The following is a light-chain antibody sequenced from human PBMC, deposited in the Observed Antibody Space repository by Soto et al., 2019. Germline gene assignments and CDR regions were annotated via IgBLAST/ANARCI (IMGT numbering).Light chain of an antibody. Sequence: EIVMTQSPATLSVSPGERATLSCRASQSISSNLAWYQQKPGQAPRLLMFRTSSRATGFPARFSGSGSGTDFTLTISRLEKEDFAMYYCQQYGASPWTFGQGTKVDI. V-gene: IGKV3-15*01. J-gene: IGKJ1*01. CDR2: RTS. CDR3: QQYGASPWT. CDR1: QSISSN.